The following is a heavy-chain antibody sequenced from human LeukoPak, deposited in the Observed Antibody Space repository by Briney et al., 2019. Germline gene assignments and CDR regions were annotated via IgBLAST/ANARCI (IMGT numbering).Heavy chain of an antibody. D-gene: IGHD2-2*01. V-gene: IGHV1-18*01. J-gene: IGHJ3*02. CDR2: ISAYNGNT. CDR3: ATVKVVPAAISAFDI. Sequence: ASVKVSCKASGYTFTSYGISWVRQAPGQGLEWMRWISAYNGNTNYAQKLQGRVTMTTDTSTSTAYMELRSLRSEDTAVYYCATVKVVPAAISAFDIWGQGTMVTVSS. CDR1: GYTFTSYG.